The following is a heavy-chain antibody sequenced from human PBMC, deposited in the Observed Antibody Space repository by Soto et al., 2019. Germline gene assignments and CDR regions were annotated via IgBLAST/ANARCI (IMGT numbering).Heavy chain of an antibody. CDR3: AIAAAGPNFDY. CDR1: GGSISSSSYY. D-gene: IGHD6-13*01. J-gene: IGHJ4*02. CDR2: IYYSGST. V-gene: IGHV4-39*01. Sequence: SETLSLTCTVSGGSISSSSYYWGWIRQPPGKGLEWIGSIYYSGSTYYNPSLKSRVTISVDTSKNQFSLKLSSVTAADTAVYYCAIAAAGPNFDYWGQGTLVTVSS.